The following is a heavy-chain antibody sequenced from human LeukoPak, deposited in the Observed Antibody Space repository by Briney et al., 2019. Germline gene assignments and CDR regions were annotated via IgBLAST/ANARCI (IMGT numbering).Heavy chain of an antibody. J-gene: IGHJ4*02. Sequence: ASVKVSCKASGYTFTSYDIIWVRQAPGQGLEWMGWISAYDGNTNYAQKLQGRVTMTTDTSTSTAYMELRSLRSDDTAVYYCARYSSGWSPGYWGQGTLVTVSS. CDR3: ARYSSGWSPGY. V-gene: IGHV1-18*01. CDR1: GYTFTSYD. D-gene: IGHD6-19*01. CDR2: ISAYDGNT.